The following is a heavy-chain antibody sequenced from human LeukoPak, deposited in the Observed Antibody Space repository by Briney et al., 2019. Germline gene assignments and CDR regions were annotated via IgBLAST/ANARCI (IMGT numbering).Heavy chain of an antibody. CDR2: IRDSGAYG. Sequence: GGSLRLSCAASGFTFSNYAMGWVRQAPGKGLEWVSTIRDSGAYGFYADSVKGRFTISRDNSNNLVYLQMNNLRAEDTAEYYCAKDRAVRGVDWFDPWGQGTLVTVSS. V-gene: IGHV3-23*01. CDR1: GFTFSNYA. J-gene: IGHJ5*02. D-gene: IGHD3-10*01. CDR3: AKDRAVRGVDWFDP.